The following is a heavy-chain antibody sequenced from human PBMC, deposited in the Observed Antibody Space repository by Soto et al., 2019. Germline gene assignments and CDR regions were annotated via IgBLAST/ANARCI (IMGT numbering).Heavy chain of an antibody. Sequence: QVQLVQSGAEVKKPGSSVKVSCKASGGTFSRYPISWVRQAPGQELEWMDGILPISGTADYAPKLQGSVTITADESTSTGYMELRSLTSEDTAVYYCARECSIGYCSPTTCPRPFYYFGMGVWAQGPTFTFSS. D-gene: IGHD2-15*01. CDR2: ILPISGTA. CDR1: GGTFSRYP. J-gene: IGHJ6*02. CDR3: ARECSIGYCSPTTCPRPFYYFGMGV. V-gene: IGHV1-69*01.